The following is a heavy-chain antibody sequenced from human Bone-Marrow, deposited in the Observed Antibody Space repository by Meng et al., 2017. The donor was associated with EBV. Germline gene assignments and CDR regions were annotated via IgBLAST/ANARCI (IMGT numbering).Heavy chain of an antibody. CDR2: INEDGSVI. V-gene: IGHV3-74*01. CDR1: GITLSSYW. CDR3: AKDCFGDKDS. Sequence: MEAGGWLVLPGGSLRLSCAVYGITLSSYWVHWVRQFPGKGLVWVSRINEDGSVINYADSVKGRFFISRDNAKNIVYLQMNNLRTEDTAVYYCAKDCFGDKDSWGQGTLVTVSS. D-gene: IGHD2-21*01. J-gene: IGHJ4*02.